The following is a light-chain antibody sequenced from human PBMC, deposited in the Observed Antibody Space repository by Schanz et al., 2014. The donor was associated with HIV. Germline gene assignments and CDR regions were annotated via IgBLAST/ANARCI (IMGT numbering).Light chain of an antibody. V-gene: IGKV1-5*03. CDR1: QSISWW. CDR2: KAS. J-gene: IGKJ2*01. CDR3: QQYNSHSYT. Sequence: DIQMTQSPSTLSTSVGDRVTLTCRASQSISWWLAWYQQKPEKAPKLLIYKASSLESGVPSRFSGSGSGTEFTLTISSLQPDDFATYYCQQYNSHSYTFGQGTKLEIK.